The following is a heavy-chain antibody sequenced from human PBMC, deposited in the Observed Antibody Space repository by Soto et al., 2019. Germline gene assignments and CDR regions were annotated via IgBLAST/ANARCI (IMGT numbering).Heavy chain of an antibody. D-gene: IGHD3-22*01. V-gene: IGHV3-23*01. CDR1: GFTFSSYA. CDR2: ISGSGGST. J-gene: IGHJ4*02. CDR3: AKDGERITMIVVVITTRYFDY. Sequence: GGSLRLSCAASGFTFSSYAMSWVRQAPGKGLEWVSAISGSGGSTYYADSVKGRFTISRDNSKNTLYLQTNSLRAEDTAVYYCAKDGERITMIVVVITTRYFDYWGQGTLVTVSS.